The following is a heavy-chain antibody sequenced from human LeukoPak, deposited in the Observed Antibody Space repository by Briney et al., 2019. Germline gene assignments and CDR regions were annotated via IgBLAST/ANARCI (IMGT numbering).Heavy chain of an antibody. Sequence: SVKVSCKASGGTFSSYAISWVRQAPGQGLEWMGGIIPIFGTANYAQKFQGRVTITADESTSTAYMELSSLRSEDTAVYYCARTPFGVAGNFDYWGQGTLVTVSS. V-gene: IGHV1-69*13. D-gene: IGHD6-19*01. J-gene: IGHJ4*02. CDR3: ARTPFGVAGNFDY. CDR2: IIPIFGTA. CDR1: GGTFSSYA.